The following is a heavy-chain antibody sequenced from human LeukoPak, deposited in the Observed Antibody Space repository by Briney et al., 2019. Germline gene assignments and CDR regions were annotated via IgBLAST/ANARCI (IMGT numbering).Heavy chain of an antibody. V-gene: IGHV4-31*03. CDR1: GGSISSGGYY. Sequence: PSQTLSLTCTVSGGSISSGGYYWSWTRQHPGKGLEWIGYIYYSGSTYYNPSLKSRVTISVDTSKNQFSLKLSSVTAADTAVYYSARWGDSSGGLYYWGQGTLVTVSS. D-gene: IGHD3-22*01. J-gene: IGHJ4*02. CDR3: ARWGDSSGGLYY. CDR2: IYYSGST.